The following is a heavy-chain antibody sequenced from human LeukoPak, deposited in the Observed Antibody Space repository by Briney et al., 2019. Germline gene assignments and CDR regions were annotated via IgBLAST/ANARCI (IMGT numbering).Heavy chain of an antibody. D-gene: IGHD4-17*01. CDR2: IIPILGIA. Sequence: SVKVSCKASGGTFSSYAISWVRQAPGQGLEWMGRIIPILGIANYAQKFQGRVTITADKSTSTAYMELSSLRSEDTAVYYCARDSTVTIEYYYGMDVGGQGTTVTVSS. V-gene: IGHV1-69*04. CDR3: ARDSTVTIEYYYGMDV. CDR1: GGTFSSYA. J-gene: IGHJ6*02.